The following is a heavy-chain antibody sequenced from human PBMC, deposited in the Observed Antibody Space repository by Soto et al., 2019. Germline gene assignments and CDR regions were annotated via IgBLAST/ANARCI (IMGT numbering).Heavy chain of an antibody. J-gene: IGHJ3*02. D-gene: IGHD3-10*01. Sequence: PSETLSLTCTVSGGSISSSSYYWGWIRQPPGKGLEWIVSIYYSGSTYYNPSLKSRVTISVDTSKNQFSLKLSSVTAADTAAYYCAEYYYGSGRARGAFDIWGQGTMVTVSS. CDR3: AEYYYGSGRARGAFDI. V-gene: IGHV4-39*01. CDR2: IYYSGST. CDR1: GGSISSSSYY.